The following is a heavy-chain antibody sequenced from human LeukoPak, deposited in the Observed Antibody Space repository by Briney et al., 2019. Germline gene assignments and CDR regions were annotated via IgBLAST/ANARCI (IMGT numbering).Heavy chain of an antibody. CDR2: IIPIVGTA. Sequence: ASMTLACNASGRTFSSYSISWVRQAPGHGLEWMGRIIPIVGTANYAQKLQGRLTITTDESTSTAYMEPSSLRSEDSAVYYCARDHLIRGSGPAGYYYYMDVSGKGTTVTVSS. D-gene: IGHD3-10*01. CDR1: GRTFSSYS. J-gene: IGHJ6*03. CDR3: ARDHLIRGSGPAGYYYYMDV. V-gene: IGHV1-69*05.